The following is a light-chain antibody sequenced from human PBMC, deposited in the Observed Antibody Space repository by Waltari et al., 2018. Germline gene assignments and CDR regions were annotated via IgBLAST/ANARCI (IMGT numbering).Light chain of an antibody. J-gene: IGLJ3*02. V-gene: IGLV3-1*01. CDR1: ILGNKY. CDR2: QDT. CDR3: QALGTGAWV. Sequence: QPPSVSVSPGQTASITCSGDILGNKYASWYQQKQGQSPLLVIYQDTKRPSEIPERFSGSKSANAATLTITGTQAMDEADYYCQALGTGAWVFGGGTKLTVL.